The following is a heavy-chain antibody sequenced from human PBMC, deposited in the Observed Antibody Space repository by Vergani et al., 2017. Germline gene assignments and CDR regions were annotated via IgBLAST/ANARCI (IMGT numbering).Heavy chain of an antibody. J-gene: IGHJ4*02. V-gene: IGHV1-8*01. CDR1: GYTFIHYD. CDR3: VGGSSSTFDF. CDR2: MSPNSGNT. Sequence: QVQLVQSGAEVRKPGASVKVSCKASGYTFIHYDISWVRQASGQGLEWMGWMSPNSGNTGYAQKFQGRITQTRDTSISTAFMELSRLTSAVTAVYYCVGGSSSTFDFWGQGSLVTVSS. D-gene: IGHD6-6*01.